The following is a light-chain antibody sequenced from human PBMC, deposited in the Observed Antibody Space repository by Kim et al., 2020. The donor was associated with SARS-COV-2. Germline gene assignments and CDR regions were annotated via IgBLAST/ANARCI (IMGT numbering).Light chain of an antibody. Sequence: TLSLSPGERATLSCRASQSISSHLAWYQHKPGQPPRLLIFDASNRATGVPPRFSGSGSGTDFTLTISSLEPEDFAVYYCQQRSNSFGPGTRLEIK. V-gene: IGKV3-11*01. CDR3: QQRSNS. CDR1: QSISSH. CDR2: DAS. J-gene: IGKJ5*01.